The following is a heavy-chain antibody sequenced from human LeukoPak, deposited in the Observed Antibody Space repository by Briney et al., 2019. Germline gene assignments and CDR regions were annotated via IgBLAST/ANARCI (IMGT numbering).Heavy chain of an antibody. CDR1: GGSISSSSYY. Sequence: SETLSLTCTVSGGSISSSSYYWGRNRQPPGKGLEWIGSIYYSGSTYYNPSLKSRVTISVDTSKNQFSLKLSSVTAADTAVYYCARHEDYYYYMDVWGKGTTVTISS. CDR3: ARHEDYYYYMDV. V-gene: IGHV4-39*01. CDR2: IYYSGST. J-gene: IGHJ6*03.